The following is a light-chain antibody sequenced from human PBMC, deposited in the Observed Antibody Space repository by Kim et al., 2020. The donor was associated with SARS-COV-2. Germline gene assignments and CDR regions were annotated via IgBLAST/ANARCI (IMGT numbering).Light chain of an antibody. J-gene: IGLJ1*01. V-gene: IGLV2-23*02. CDR1: SSDVATYNL. Sequence: PGQSLTISCTGTSSDVATYNLVSWYQHHPGKAPKLMIYDVSKRTSGVSSRFSGSKSGNTASLTISGLQAEDKADYYCCSYAGSPYVFGTGTKVTVL. CDR3: CSYAGSPYV. CDR2: DVS.